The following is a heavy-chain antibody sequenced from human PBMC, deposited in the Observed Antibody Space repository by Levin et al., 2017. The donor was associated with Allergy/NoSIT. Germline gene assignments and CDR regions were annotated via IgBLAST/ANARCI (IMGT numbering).Heavy chain of an antibody. Sequence: SVKVSCRASGGSFSSYPISWLRQAPGQGLEWMGRIIIMFNIPNHSQKFQGRVTITADKSTSTAYMELTSLRSEDTAVYYCATESEVVVAGHELHYWGQGTLVTVSS. CDR3: ATESEVVVAGHELHY. CDR1: GGSFSSYP. V-gene: IGHV1-69*04. J-gene: IGHJ4*02. CDR2: IIIMFNIP. D-gene: IGHD2-15*01.